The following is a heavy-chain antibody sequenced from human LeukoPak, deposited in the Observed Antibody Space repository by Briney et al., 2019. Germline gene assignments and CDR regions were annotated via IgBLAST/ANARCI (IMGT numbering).Heavy chain of an antibody. CDR2: ISSSSHYI. CDR3: ARGFGRFGELYEHYYHLMDA. CDR1: GFTFSASS. J-gene: IGHJ6*02. Sequence: GGSLRLSCAASGFTFSASSMNWVRQAPGKGLEWVSSISSSSHYIFYADSLKGRFTISRDNAKNSLYLQMNSLRAEDTAVYYCARGFGRFGELYEHYYHLMDAWGQGATVTVSS. D-gene: IGHD3-10*01. V-gene: IGHV3-21*01.